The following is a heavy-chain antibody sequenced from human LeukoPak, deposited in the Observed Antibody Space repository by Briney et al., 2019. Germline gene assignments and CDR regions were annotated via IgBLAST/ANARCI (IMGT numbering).Heavy chain of an antibody. CDR2: ISGSGGST. CDR1: GFTFSSYA. V-gene: IGHV3-23*01. Sequence: TGGSLRLSCAASGFTFSSYAMSWVRQAPGKGLEWVSAISGSGGSTYYADSVKGRFTISRDNSKNTLYLHMNSLRAEDTAVYYCVLYGDYESPDGFDIWGQGTMVTVSS. CDR3: VLYGDYESPDGFDI. J-gene: IGHJ3*02. D-gene: IGHD4-17*01.